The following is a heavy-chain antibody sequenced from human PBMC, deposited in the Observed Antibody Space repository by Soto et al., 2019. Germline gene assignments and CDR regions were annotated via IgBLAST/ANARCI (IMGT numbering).Heavy chain of an antibody. CDR3: ARTAEGYCSGGSCPPYYYYGMDV. V-gene: IGHV4-31*03. Sequence: SETLSLTCTVSGGSISSGGYYWSWIRQHLGKGLEWIGYIYYSGSTYYNPSLKSRVTISVDTSKNQFSLKLSSVTAADTAVYYCARTAEGYCSGGSCPPYYYYGMDVWGQGTTVTVSS. CDR1: GGSISSGGYY. D-gene: IGHD2-15*01. J-gene: IGHJ6*02. CDR2: IYYSGST.